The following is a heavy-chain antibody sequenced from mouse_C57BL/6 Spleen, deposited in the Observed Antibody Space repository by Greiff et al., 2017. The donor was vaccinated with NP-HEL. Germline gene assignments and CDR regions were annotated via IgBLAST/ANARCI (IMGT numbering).Heavy chain of an antibody. D-gene: IGHD1-1*01. CDR2: ISYSGST. Sequence: EVQVVESGPGMVKPSQSLSLTCTVTGYSITSGYDWHWIRHFPGNKLEWMGYISYSGSTNYNPSLKSRISITHDTSKNHFFLKLNSVTTEDTATYYCARDNYGGLFAYWGQGTLVTVSA. CDR1: GYSITSGYD. J-gene: IGHJ3*01. V-gene: IGHV3-1*01. CDR3: ARDNYGGLFAY.